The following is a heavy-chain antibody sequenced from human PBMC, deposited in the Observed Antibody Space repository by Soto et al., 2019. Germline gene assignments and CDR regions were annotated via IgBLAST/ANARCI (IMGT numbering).Heavy chain of an antibody. Sequence: QVQLVESGGGVVQPGRSLRLSCAASGFTFSSYGMHWVRQAPGKGRAWVAVIWNDGSKKYYANSVKVRFTISRDNSKNTLYLQMNSLRAEDTAVYYCARVIYGSFGYWGQGTLVTVSS. J-gene: IGHJ4*02. CDR2: IWNDGSKK. D-gene: IGHD3-10*01. CDR1: GFTFSSYG. CDR3: ARVIYGSFGY. V-gene: IGHV3-33*01.